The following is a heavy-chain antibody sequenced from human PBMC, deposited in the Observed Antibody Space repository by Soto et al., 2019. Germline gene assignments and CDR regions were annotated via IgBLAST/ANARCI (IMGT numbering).Heavy chain of an antibody. CDR2: IYSGGET. Sequence: PGGTLRHSCAASGFTVGISYMSWVRLAPGKGLERVSIIYSGGETSYETSVKDRFTISRDNSKNTEYLQMNSRRAEDTTMYNCTKRRHWPSTTCFDYWGQGTLVTVCS. V-gene: IGHV3-66*01. J-gene: IGHJ4*02. CDR1: GFTVGISY. CDR3: TKRRHWPSTTCFDY. D-gene: IGHD2-2*01.